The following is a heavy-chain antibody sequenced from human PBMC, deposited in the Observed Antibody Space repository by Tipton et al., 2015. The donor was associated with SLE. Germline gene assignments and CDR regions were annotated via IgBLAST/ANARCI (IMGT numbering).Heavy chain of an antibody. D-gene: IGHD3-22*01. CDR1: GYSFTSYW. CDR2: FYPVDSDT. CDR3: ARPRRHYYDGSGYYYFGY. J-gene: IGHJ4*01. V-gene: IGHV5-51*03. Sequence: QSGAEVKKPGESLKISCKGSGYSFTSYWIGWVRQMPGKGLEWMGVFYPVDSDTSYSPSFQGEVTISVDKSINTAYLQWSSLKASDTAMYYCARPRRHYYDGSGYYYFGYWGPGALVTASS.